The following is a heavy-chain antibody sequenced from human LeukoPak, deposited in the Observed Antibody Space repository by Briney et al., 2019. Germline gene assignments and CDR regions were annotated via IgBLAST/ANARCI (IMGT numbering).Heavy chain of an antibody. CDR2: IYPGDSDT. J-gene: IGHJ5*02. D-gene: IGHD1-1*01. Sequence: GESLKISCKGSGYSFTSYWIGWVRQMPGKGLEWMGIIYPGDSDTRYSPSFQGQVTISADKSISTAYLQWSSLKASDTATYYCARLGPYNWNADNWFDPWGQGTLVTVSS. V-gene: IGHV5-51*01. CDR3: ARLGPYNWNADNWFDP. CDR1: GYSFTSYW.